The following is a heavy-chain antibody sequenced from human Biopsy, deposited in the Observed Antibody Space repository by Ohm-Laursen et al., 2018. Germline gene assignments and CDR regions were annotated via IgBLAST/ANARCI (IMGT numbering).Heavy chain of an antibody. D-gene: IGHD6-19*01. CDR1: GGSFSGYY. J-gene: IGHJ4*02. V-gene: IGHV4-34*01. Sequence: SDTLSLTWAVYGGSFSGYYWSWIRQPPGKGLEWIGEINHSGSTNYSPSLKSRVTISVDTSKNQFSLKLRSVTAADTAVYYCARGRLRAVARFDYWGQGTLVTVSS. CDR3: ARGRLRAVARFDY. CDR2: INHSGST.